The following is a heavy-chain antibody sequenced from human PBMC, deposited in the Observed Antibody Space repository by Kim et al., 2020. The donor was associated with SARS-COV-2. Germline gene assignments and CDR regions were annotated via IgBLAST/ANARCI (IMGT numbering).Heavy chain of an antibody. V-gene: IGHV4-34*01. CDR1: GGSFSGYY. Sequence: SETLSLTCAVYGGSFSGYYWSWIRQPPGKGLEWIGEINHSGSTNYNPSLKSRVTISVDTSKNQFSLKLSSVTAADTAVYYCASRGGPSAFDIWGQGTMVTVSS. J-gene: IGHJ3*02. D-gene: IGHD3-10*01. CDR3: ASRGGPSAFDI. CDR2: INHSGST.